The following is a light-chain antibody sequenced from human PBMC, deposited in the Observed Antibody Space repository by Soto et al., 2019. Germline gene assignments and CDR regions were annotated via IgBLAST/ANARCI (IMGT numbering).Light chain of an antibody. CDR2: WAS. J-gene: IGKJ3*01. CDR3: QQDYSTPFT. CDR1: QSVLYSSNNRNY. Sequence: DIVMTQSPDSLAVSLGERATINCKSSQSVLYSSNNRNYLAWYQQKPGQPPKLLIYWASARESGVPDRFSGGGSGTDFTLTISSLQAEDVAVYYCQQDYSTPFTFGPGNKVDIK. V-gene: IGKV4-1*01.